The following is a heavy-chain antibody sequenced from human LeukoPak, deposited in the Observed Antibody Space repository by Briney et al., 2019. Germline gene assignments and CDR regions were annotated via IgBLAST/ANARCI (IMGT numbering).Heavy chain of an antibody. D-gene: IGHD4-17*01. J-gene: IGHJ5*02. CDR2: IYYSGST. CDR3: ASDLGYGDLNWFDP. CDR1: GGSISSYY. Sequence: SETLSLTCTVSGGSISSYYWNWIRQPPGKGLEWIGYIYYSGSTNYNPSLKSRVTISVDTSKNQFSLKLSPVTAADTAVYYCASDLGYGDLNWFDPWGQGTLVTVSS. V-gene: IGHV4-59*01.